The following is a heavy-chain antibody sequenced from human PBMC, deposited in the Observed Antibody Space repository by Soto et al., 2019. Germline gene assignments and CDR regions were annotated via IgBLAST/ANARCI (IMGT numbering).Heavy chain of an antibody. CDR2: ISGSGGYI. Sequence: GVLRLSCEGSGFTFSSYSMNWVRQAPGKGLEWVSSISGSGGYIYYADSVKGRFAISRDNAKNSLYLQMTSLRDEDTALYYCARDRQSTPWYAADYWGQGSLVTVSS. V-gene: IGHV3-21*01. D-gene: IGHD6-13*01. J-gene: IGHJ4*02. CDR1: GFTFSSYS. CDR3: ARDRQSTPWYAADY.